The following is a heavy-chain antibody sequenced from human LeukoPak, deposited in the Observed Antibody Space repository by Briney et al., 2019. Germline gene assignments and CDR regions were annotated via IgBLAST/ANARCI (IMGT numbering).Heavy chain of an antibody. D-gene: IGHD6-19*01. CDR3: ARDVEQWLVRVYYFDY. Sequence: GGSLRLSCATSGFTLSSYSMNWVRQAPGKGLEWVSYISSGSTTIYYADPVKGRFTISRDNAKNSLYLQMNSLRAGDTAVYYCARDVEQWLVRVYYFDYWGQGTLVTVSS. CDR1: GFTLSSYS. V-gene: IGHV3-48*01. J-gene: IGHJ4*02. CDR2: ISSGSTTI.